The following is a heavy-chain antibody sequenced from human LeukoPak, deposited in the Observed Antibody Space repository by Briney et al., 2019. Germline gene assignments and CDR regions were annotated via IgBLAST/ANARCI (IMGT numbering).Heavy chain of an antibody. CDR3: ARPFGSGTYYQFDL. V-gene: IGHV3-7*04. CDR1: GFAFSSYW. J-gene: IGHJ4*02. Sequence: GGSLRLSCAAFGFAFSSYWMSWVRQAPGKGLEWVANIKGDGSDKYYLDSLKGRFTVSRDNAKNSLYLQVNSLRDDDTAVYYCARPFGSGTYYQFDLWGQGTLVTVSS. CDR2: IKGDGSDK. D-gene: IGHD3-10*01.